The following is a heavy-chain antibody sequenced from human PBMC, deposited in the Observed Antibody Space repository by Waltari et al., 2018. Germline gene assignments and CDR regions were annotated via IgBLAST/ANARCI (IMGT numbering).Heavy chain of an antibody. J-gene: IGHJ4*02. CDR3: AKDRDESEPYCGSDCYWDY. Sequence: EVQLLESGGGLVQPGGSLRLSCAASGFNFNTYDMSWVRQAPGKGLEWVSAISPSGGNTHYGDSVKGRFSISRDNSKNTLYLQLNSLRAEDTAVYYCAKDRDESEPYCGSDCYWDYWGQGTLVTVSS. CDR2: ISPSGGNT. CDR1: GFNFNTYD. V-gene: IGHV3-23*01. D-gene: IGHD2-21*01.